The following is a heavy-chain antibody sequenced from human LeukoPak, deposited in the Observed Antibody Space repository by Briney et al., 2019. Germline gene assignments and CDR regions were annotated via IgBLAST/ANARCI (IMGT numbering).Heavy chain of an antibody. CDR1: GFTLSNSG. CDR3: ARPTPGYCSGGGCYAFQH. V-gene: IGHV3-7*01. CDR2: IKPDGSAQ. J-gene: IGHJ1*01. D-gene: IGHD2-15*01. Sequence: GGSLRLSCAASGFTLSNSGMSWVRQAPGKGLEWVATIKPDGSAQYYVDSVKGRFTISRDNARNSLYLQMNSLRAEDTAVYYCARPTPGYCSGGGCYAFQHWGQGTLVTVSS.